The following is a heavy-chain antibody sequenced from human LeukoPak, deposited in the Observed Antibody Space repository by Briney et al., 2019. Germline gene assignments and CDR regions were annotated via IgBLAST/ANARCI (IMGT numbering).Heavy chain of an antibody. CDR3: ARLPDYYDSNGYYFDY. Sequence: SETLSLTCTVSGGSISSCYWSWIRQPPGKGLEWIGYIYYSGSTNYNPSLKSRVTISVDTSKNQFSLKLSSVTAADTAVYYCARLPDYYDSNGYYFDYWGQGTLVTVSS. CDR1: GGSISSCY. V-gene: IGHV4-59*01. J-gene: IGHJ4*02. D-gene: IGHD3-22*01. CDR2: IYYSGST.